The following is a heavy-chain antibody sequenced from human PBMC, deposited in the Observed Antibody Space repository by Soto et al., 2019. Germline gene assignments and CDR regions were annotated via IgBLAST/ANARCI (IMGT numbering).Heavy chain of an antibody. J-gene: IGHJ5*02. V-gene: IGHV1-69*13. CDR1: GGTFSSYA. CDR3: ACTVPAARASWFDP. Sequence: SVKVSCKASGGTFSSYAISWVRQAPGQGLEWMGGIIPIFGTANYAQKFQGRVTITADESTSTAYMELSSLRSEDTAVYYCACTVPAARASWFDPWGQGTLVTVSS. D-gene: IGHD2-2*01. CDR2: IIPIFGTA.